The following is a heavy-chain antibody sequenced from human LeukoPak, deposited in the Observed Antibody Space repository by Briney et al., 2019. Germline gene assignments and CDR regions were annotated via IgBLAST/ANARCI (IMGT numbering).Heavy chain of an antibody. Sequence: GGSLRLSCAASGFIFGDSTMHWVRQASGKGLEWVGHIGNKARNYATEYAASLKGRFTISRDDSKDTAYLQVNSLKTEDTAVYYCVGDYNSWTGLKYWGQGTLVTVSS. J-gene: IGHJ4*02. CDR2: IGNKARNYAT. CDR3: VGDYNSWTGLKY. D-gene: IGHD1-1*01. CDR1: GFIFGDST. V-gene: IGHV3-73*01.